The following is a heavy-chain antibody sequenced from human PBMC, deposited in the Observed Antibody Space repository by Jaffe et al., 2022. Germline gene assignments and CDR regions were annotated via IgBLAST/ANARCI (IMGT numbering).Heavy chain of an antibody. CDR1: GFTFSSYS. V-gene: IGHV3-21*01. CDR3: ARDAVPAAPYYYYMDV. CDR2: ISSSSSYI. D-gene: IGHD2-2*01. Sequence: EVQLVESGGGLVKPGGSLRLSCAASGFTFSSYSMNWVRQAPGKGLEWVSSISSSSSYIYYADSVKGRFTISRDNAKNSLYLQMNSLRAEDTAVYYCARDAVPAAPYYYYMDVWGKGTTVTVSS. J-gene: IGHJ6*03.